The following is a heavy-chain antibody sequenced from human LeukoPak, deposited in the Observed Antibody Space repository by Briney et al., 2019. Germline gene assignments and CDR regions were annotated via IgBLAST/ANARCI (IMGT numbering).Heavy chain of an antibody. J-gene: IGHJ2*01. D-gene: IGHD3-10*01. CDR1: GGSISSYY. Sequence: SETLSLTCTVSGGSISSYYWSWTRQPPGKGLEWIGYIYYSGSTNYNPSLKSRVTISVDTSKNQFSLKLSSVTAADTAVYYCASHTIGYFDLWGRGTLVTVSS. V-gene: IGHV4-59*08. CDR3: ASHTIGYFDL. CDR2: IYYSGST.